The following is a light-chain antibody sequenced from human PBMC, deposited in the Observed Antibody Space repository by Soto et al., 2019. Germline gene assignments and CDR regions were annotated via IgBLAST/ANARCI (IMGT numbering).Light chain of an antibody. Sequence: QSALTQPRSVSGSPGQSVTISCTGTSSDVGGYKYVSWYQQHPGKVPKLMMFDVSERPSGVPDRLSGSKSGNTASLSISGLQAEDEADYYCCAYAGSYTVLFGGGTKLTVL. CDR2: DVS. V-gene: IGLV2-11*01. CDR1: SSDVGGYKY. CDR3: CAYAGSYTVL. J-gene: IGLJ2*01.